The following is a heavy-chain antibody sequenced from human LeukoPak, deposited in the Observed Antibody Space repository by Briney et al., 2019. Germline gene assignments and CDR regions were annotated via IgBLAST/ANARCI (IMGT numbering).Heavy chain of an antibody. Sequence: PGGSLRLSCAASGFIFSTYTFHWVRQAPGKGLEWVALITYDGSTKKFADSSKGRFTISRDNSKNTLYLQMNSLRGEDTAMYYCARDSDYGGFDYWGQGTLVTVAS. D-gene: IGHD4-23*01. J-gene: IGHJ4*02. CDR3: ARDSDYGGFDY. CDR2: ITYDGSTK. CDR1: GFIFSTYT. V-gene: IGHV3-30*04.